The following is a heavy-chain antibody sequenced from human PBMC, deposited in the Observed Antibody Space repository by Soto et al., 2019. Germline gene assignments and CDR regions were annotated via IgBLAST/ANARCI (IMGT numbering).Heavy chain of an antibody. CDR3: AKDGSYYDFDY. Sequence: VHLVESGGGVVQPGGSLRLSCAASGFSFSMYSMNWVRQAPGKGLEWVSYISSNSATIYDTDSGRGRFTISRDNSQNTLYLQMTRLKAEDTALYYCAKDGSYYDFDYWGQGTQVTVSS. CDR2: ISSNSATI. J-gene: IGHJ4*02. CDR1: GFSFSMYS. V-gene: IGHV3-48*04. D-gene: IGHD3-10*01.